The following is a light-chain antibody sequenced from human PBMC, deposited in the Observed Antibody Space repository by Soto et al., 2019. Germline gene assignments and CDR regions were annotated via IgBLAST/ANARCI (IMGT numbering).Light chain of an antibody. Sequence: EIVMTQSPATLSVSPGERVTLSCRASQSISINLAWYQRKPGQSPRLLFSGASTRATGVPVRFSGSGSGSEFTRSISSLQSEDFAVYYCQQHNNWPPTSGHGTKVEIK. V-gene: IGKV3-15*01. CDR2: GAS. CDR3: QQHNNWPPT. CDR1: QSISIN. J-gene: IGKJ1*01.